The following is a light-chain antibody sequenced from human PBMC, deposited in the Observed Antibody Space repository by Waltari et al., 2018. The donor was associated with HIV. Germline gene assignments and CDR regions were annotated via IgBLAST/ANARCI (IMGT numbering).Light chain of an antibody. J-gene: IGKJ4*01. V-gene: IGKV1-5*03. Sequence: DIQMTQSPSSVIAAVGDTVTINCRASENVKEWLAWYQKGAGRAPKLLLYKTSSLESGDPPRFSGSGSGTEFILTVSGLQPEDVGTYYCQQYNVYPLTFGGGTRVEIK. CDR3: QQYNVYPLT. CDR1: ENVKEW. CDR2: KTS.